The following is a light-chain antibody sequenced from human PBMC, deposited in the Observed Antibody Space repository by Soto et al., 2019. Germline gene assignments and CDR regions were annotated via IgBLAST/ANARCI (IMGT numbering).Light chain of an antibody. CDR2: NAS. Sequence: DIQMTQFPSTLCASVGDRVTITCRASQSISNRLAWFQQKSGEAPRILIHNASNLEGGVPSRFSTRGSGTEFTLTIKILQPDDLAIYNCQQYYSYSWTCGQ. V-gene: IGKV1-5*03. J-gene: IGKJ1*01. CDR3: QQYYSYSWT. CDR1: QSISNR.